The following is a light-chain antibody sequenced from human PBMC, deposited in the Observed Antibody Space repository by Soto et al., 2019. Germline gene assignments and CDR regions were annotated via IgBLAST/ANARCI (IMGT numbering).Light chain of an antibody. CDR3: CSYAGSGTDNYV. CDR2: EGI. Sequence: QSVLTQPASVSGSPGQSITISCTGTSSDIGTYNLVSWYQHYPGNAPKLMLYEGIKRPSGVSNRFSGSKSGNTAFLTISGLQAEDEADYYCCSYAGSGTDNYVFGSGTKVTV. J-gene: IGLJ1*01. CDR1: SSDIGTYNL. V-gene: IGLV2-23*01.